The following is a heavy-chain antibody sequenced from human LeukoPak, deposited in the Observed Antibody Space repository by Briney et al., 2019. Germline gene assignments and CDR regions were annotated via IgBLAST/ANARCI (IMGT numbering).Heavy chain of an antibody. CDR3: ARYIVVVVDDAFDI. Sequence: SGPTLVNPTQTLTLTCTFSGFSLSTSGVGVGWIRQPPGKALEWLAPIYWNDDKRYSPSLKSRLTITKDTSKNQVVLTMTNMDPVDTATYYCARYIVVVVDDAFDIWGQGTMVTVSS. CDR1: GFSLSTSGVG. CDR2: IYWNDDK. D-gene: IGHD2-15*01. J-gene: IGHJ3*02. V-gene: IGHV2-5*01.